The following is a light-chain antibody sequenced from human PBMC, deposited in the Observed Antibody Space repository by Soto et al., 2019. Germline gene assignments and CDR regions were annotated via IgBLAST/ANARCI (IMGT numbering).Light chain of an antibody. CDR3: TSYVGSDIWV. V-gene: IGLV2-8*01. J-gene: IGLJ3*02. CDR1: SSDVGAYNY. CDR2: EVS. Sequence: QSALTQPPSASGSPGQSVTISCTGTSSDVGAYNYVFWYQQYPGKAPKLMIYEVSKRPSGVPDRFSGSKSGNTASLTVSGLQAEDEADYYCTSYVGSDIWVFGGGTKLTVL.